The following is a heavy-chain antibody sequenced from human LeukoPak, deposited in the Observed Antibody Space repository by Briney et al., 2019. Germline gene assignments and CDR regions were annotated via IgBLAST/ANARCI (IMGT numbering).Heavy chain of an antibody. D-gene: IGHD4-17*01. CDR1: GGSISSSSYY. J-gene: IGHJ4*02. V-gene: IGHV4-30-4*01. Sequence: SETLSLTCTVSGGSISSSSYYWSWIRQPPGKGLEWIGYIYYSGSTYYNPSLKSRVTISVDTSKNQFSLKLSSVTAADTAVYYCARAVHDYGDYVFDYWGQGTLVTVSS. CDR2: IYYSGST. CDR3: ARAVHDYGDYVFDY.